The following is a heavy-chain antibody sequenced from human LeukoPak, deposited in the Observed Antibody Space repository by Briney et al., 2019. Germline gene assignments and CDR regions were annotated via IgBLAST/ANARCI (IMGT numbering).Heavy chain of an antibody. Sequence: SETLSLTCTVSGGSISSSSYYWGWIRQPPGKGLEWIGSIYYSGSTYYNPSLKSRVTISVDTSKNQFSLKLSSVTAADTAVYYCARTRGVRPAGELSFEYWGQGTLVTVSS. CDR1: GGSISSSSYY. J-gene: IGHJ4*02. CDR3: ARTRGVRPAGELSFEY. D-gene: IGHD3-16*02. CDR2: IYYSGST. V-gene: IGHV4-39*01.